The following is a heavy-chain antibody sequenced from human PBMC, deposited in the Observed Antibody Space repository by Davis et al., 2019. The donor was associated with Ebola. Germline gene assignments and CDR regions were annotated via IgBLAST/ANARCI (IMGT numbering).Heavy chain of an antibody. CDR3: ARGLRGGIRVVTAMGFDY. V-gene: IGHV4-30-2*01. CDR2: IYHSGST. D-gene: IGHD2-21*02. Sequence: MPSETLSLTCAVSGGSISSGGYSWSWIRQPPGKGLEWIEYIYHSGSTYYNPSLKSRVTISVDRSKNQFSLKLSSVTAADTAVYYCARGLRGGIRVVTAMGFDYWGQGTLVTVSS. J-gene: IGHJ4*02. CDR1: GGSISSGGYS.